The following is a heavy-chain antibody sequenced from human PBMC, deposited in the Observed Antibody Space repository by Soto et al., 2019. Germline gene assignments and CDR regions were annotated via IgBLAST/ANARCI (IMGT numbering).Heavy chain of an antibody. J-gene: IGHJ4*02. Sequence: SETLSLTCTVSGGSISSYYWSWIRQPPGKGLEWIGYIYYSGSTNYNPSLKSRVTISVDTSKKQFSLKLSYVTAADTAVYYCARYPRYSGSSSFFDYWGQGNLVTVSS. D-gene: IGHD5-12*01. CDR3: ARYPRYSGSSSFFDY. CDR1: GGSISSYY. V-gene: IGHV4-59*01. CDR2: IYYSGST.